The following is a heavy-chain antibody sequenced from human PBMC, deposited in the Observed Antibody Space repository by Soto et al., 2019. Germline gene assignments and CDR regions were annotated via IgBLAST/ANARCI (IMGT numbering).Heavy chain of an antibody. V-gene: IGHV1-69*01. Sequence: QVQLVQSGAEVKKSGSSVKVSCKASGGTFHSYGISWVRQAPGQGFEWMGGIIPIFGTANYAQKFQGRVTITADESPSTAYMELSSLRSEDTAVYYCAGYGAGVVSSGYYGPIDFWGQGTLVTVSS. CDR3: AGYGAGVVSSGYYGPIDF. CDR2: IIPIFGTA. J-gene: IGHJ4*02. CDR1: GGTFHSYG. D-gene: IGHD3-22*01.